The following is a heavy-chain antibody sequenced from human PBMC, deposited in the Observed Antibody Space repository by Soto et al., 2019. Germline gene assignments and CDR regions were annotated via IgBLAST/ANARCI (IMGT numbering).Heavy chain of an antibody. CDR2: IWYDGSNK. J-gene: IGHJ6*03. V-gene: IGHV3-33*01. Sequence: GGSLRLSCAASGFTFSSYGMHWVRQAPGKGLEWVAVIWYDGSNKYYADSVKGRFTISRDNSKNTLYLQMNSLRAEDTAVYYCAGDRGGDYYYYMDVWGKGTTVTVSS. CDR1: GFTFSSYG. D-gene: IGHD3-10*01. CDR3: AGDRGGDYYYYMDV.